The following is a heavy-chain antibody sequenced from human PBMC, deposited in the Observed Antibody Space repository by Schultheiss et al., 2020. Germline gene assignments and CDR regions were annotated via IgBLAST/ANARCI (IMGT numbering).Heavy chain of an antibody. Sequence: GGSLRLSCAASGFTVSSNYMSWVRQAPGKGLEWVSAISGSGGSTYYADSVKGRFTISRDNAKNSVFLQMNSLRAEDTAVYYCARVYAYDSSGYCEWGQGTLVTVSS. D-gene: IGHD3-22*01. J-gene: IGHJ4*02. CDR1: GFTVSSNY. V-gene: IGHV3-23*01. CDR3: ARVYAYDSSGYCE. CDR2: ISGSGGST.